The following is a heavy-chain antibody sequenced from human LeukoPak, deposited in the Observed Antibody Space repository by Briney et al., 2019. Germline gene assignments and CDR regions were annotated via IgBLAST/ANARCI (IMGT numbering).Heavy chain of an antibody. Sequence: GGSLRLSCAASGFTFSSYAMHWVRQAPGKGLEYVSAISGNGGSTYYANSVKGRFTISRDNSKNTLYLQMGSLRAEDMAVYYCARNYRDYYDSSGYYDWFDPWGQGTLVTVSS. J-gene: IGHJ5*02. V-gene: IGHV3-64*01. CDR3: ARNYRDYYDSSGYYDWFDP. CDR2: ISGNGGST. CDR1: GFTFSSYA. D-gene: IGHD3-22*01.